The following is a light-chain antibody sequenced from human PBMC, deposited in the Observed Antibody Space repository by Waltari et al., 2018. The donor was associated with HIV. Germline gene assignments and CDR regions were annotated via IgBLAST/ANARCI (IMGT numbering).Light chain of an antibody. J-gene: IGKJ1*01. CDR1: QSVSSW. V-gene: IGKV1-5*03. CDR3: QQYNSYSPWT. CDR2: KAS. Sequence: DIQMTQSPSTLSASVAARVTITCRASQSVSSWLAWYQQKPGRAPNLLIYKASILESGVPSRFSGGGSGTAFTLTISSLQPDDCATYYCQQYNSYSPWTFGQGTRVEI.